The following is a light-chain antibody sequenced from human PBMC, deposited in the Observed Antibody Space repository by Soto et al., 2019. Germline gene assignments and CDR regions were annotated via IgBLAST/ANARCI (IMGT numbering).Light chain of an antibody. J-gene: IGLJ1*01. CDR2: EVY. V-gene: IGLV2-8*01. CDR1: SSDVGGYNY. CDR3: SSYVGPNSYV. Sequence: QSVLTQPPSASGSPGQSVTISCTGTSSDVGGYNYVSWYQHHPGKAPKLTIYEVYKRPSGVPDRFSGSKSGNTAALTVSGLQAEDEADYYCSSYVGPNSYVFVTGTKVTVL.